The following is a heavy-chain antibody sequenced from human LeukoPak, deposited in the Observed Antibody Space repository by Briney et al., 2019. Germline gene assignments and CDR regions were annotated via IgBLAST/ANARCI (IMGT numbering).Heavy chain of an antibody. D-gene: IGHD2-2*01. Sequence: PSETLSLTCTVSGGSISRSPYYWGWVRQPPGKGLEWIGSIYYSGSTYYNPSLKSRVTISVDTSKNQFSLKLSSVTAADTAVYYCVSVVVVPGATAWFDPWGQGTLVTVSS. CDR1: GGSISRSPYY. J-gene: IGHJ5*02. CDR3: VSVVVVPGATAWFDP. CDR2: IYYSGST. V-gene: IGHV4-39*01.